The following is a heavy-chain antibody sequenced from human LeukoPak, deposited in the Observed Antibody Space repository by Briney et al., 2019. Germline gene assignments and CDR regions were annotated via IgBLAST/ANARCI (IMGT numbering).Heavy chain of an antibody. D-gene: IGHD6-13*01. J-gene: IGHJ4*02. CDR1: GFTFSSYA. Sequence: GGSLRLSCAASGFTFSSYAMSWVRQAPGKGLEWVSSISSSSSYIYYADSVKGRFTISRDNSKNTLYLQMNSLRAEDTAVYYCARVGVAAAGTILAYFDYWGQGTLVTVSS. CDR2: ISSSSSYI. V-gene: IGHV3-21*01. CDR3: ARVGVAAAGTILAYFDY.